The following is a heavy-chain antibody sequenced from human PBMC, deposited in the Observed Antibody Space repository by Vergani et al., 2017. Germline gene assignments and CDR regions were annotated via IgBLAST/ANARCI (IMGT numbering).Heavy chain of an antibody. CDR1: GFTFSNFG. V-gene: IGHV3-30*02. CDR2: IGKDGINT. D-gene: IGHD2-21*02. J-gene: IGHJ4*02. Sequence: VQLVESGGGLVKPGGSLRLSCAASGFTFSNFGMHWIRQAPGKGLEWLAYIGKDGINTRYRDAVKGRFTGSRDNSKDILYLQMDSLRSEDTALYYCAKYLRDSTDGLPDSWGPGTLFIVSS. CDR3: AKYLRDSTDGLPDS.